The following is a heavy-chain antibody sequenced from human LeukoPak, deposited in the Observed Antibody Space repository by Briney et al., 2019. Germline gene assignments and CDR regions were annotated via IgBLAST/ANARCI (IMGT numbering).Heavy chain of an antibody. Sequence: GGSLRLSCAASGFTFSSSAMSWVRQAPGKGLEWVSVISGSGSSTSYADSVKGRFTISRDNSRNTLYLQMNSLRAEDTALFYCAKGDNNILTGYYNSFDSWGQGTLVTVSS. D-gene: IGHD3-9*01. V-gene: IGHV3-23*01. CDR3: AKGDNNILTGYYNSFDS. J-gene: IGHJ4*02. CDR1: GFTFSSSA. CDR2: ISGSGSST.